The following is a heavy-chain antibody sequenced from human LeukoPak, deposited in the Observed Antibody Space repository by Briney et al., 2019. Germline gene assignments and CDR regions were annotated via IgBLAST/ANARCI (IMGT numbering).Heavy chain of an antibody. V-gene: IGHV3-33*01. D-gene: IGHD3-10*01. Sequence: QPGRSLRLSCAASGFTFTSYGMHWVRQAPGKGLEWVAVIWYDGSNKYYADSVKGRFTISRDNSKNTLYLQMNSLRADDTAVYYCARGPPDYSGSGSYYSPPFDYWGLGTLVTVSS. CDR3: ARGPPDYSGSGSYYSPPFDY. CDR2: IWYDGSNK. CDR1: GFTFTSYG. J-gene: IGHJ4*02.